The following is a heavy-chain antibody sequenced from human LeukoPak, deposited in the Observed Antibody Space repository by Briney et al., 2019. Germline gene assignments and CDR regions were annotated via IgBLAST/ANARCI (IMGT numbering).Heavy chain of an antibody. Sequence: PSETLSLTCAVSGGSISSSNWWSWVRPSPGKGLEWIGEIYYSGSTYYNPSLKSRVTISVDMSRNQFSLKLYSVTAADTAVYYCARQNSGSYQLRFDYWGQGTLVTVSS. CDR1: GGSISSSNW. CDR3: ARQNSGSYQLRFDY. J-gene: IGHJ4*02. D-gene: IGHD1-26*01. V-gene: IGHV4-4*02. CDR2: IYYSGST.